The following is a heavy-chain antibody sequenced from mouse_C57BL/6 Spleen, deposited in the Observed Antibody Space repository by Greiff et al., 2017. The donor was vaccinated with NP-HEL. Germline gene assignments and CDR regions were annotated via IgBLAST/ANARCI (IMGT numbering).Heavy chain of an antibody. V-gene: IGHV1-82*01. CDR2: IYPGDGDT. Sequence: VQLQQSGPELVKPGASVKISCKASGYAFSSSWMNWVKQRPGKGLEWIGRIYPGDGDTNYNGKFKGKATLTADKSSSTAYMQLSSLTSEDSAVYFCARERYYYGSRGYFDYWGQGTTLTVSS. CDR1: GYAFSSSW. D-gene: IGHD1-1*01. J-gene: IGHJ2*01. CDR3: ARERYYYGSRGYFDY.